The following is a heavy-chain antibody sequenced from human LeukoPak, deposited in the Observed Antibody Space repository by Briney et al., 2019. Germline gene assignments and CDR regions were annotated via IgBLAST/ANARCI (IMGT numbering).Heavy chain of an antibody. CDR3: ARAKWELDY. D-gene: IGHD1-26*01. Sequence: PSETLFLTCTVSGYSISSGYYWGWIRQPPGKGLEWIGSIYHSGSTYYNPSLKSRVTISVDTSKNQFSLKLSSVTAADTAVYYCARAKWELDYWGQGTLVTVSS. CDR1: GYSISSGYY. J-gene: IGHJ4*02. CDR2: IYHSGST. V-gene: IGHV4-38-2*02.